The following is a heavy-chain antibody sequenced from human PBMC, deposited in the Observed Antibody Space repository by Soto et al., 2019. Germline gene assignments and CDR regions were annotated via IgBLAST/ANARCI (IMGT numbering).Heavy chain of an antibody. D-gene: IGHD1-1*01. Sequence: LSLTCTVSGASISGFYWSWIRKSAGKGLEWIGRIYATGTTDYNPSLKSRVMMSVDTSKKQFSLKLRSVTAADTAVYYCVRDGTKPLRDSFDPWGQGISVTVSS. J-gene: IGHJ5*02. V-gene: IGHV4-4*07. CDR3: VRDGTKPLRDSFDP. CDR2: IYATGTT. CDR1: GASISGFY.